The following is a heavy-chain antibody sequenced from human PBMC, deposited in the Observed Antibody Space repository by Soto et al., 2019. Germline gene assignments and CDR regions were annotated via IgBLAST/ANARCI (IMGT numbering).Heavy chain of an antibody. CDR1: GFTFSTYP. CDR3: AKRAVAGRNWYFDL. Sequence: EVQLLESGGGLVQPGGSLRLSCAASGFTFSTYPMSWVRQAPGKGMECVSAISGTGGSSSYTDSVKGRFTISRDNSKNTLSLQMDSLRAEDTARYYCAKRAVAGRNWYFDLWGRGTLVTVSS. J-gene: IGHJ2*01. CDR2: ISGTGGSS. V-gene: IGHV3-23*01. D-gene: IGHD6-19*01.